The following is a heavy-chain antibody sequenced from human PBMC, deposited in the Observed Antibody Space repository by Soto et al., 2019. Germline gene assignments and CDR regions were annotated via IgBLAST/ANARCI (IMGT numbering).Heavy chain of an antibody. V-gene: IGHV1-46*03. Sequence: ASVKVSCKASEYTFTSYYIHWVRQAPGQGLEWMGIINPSGDSTTYAQNFQGRVIMTRDTSTSTVYMELNSLRSEDTAVYYCASGNTETTDTFDIWGQGTMLTVSS. D-gene: IGHD4-17*01. CDR1: EYTFTSYY. CDR3: ASGNTETTDTFDI. CDR2: INPSGDST. J-gene: IGHJ3*02.